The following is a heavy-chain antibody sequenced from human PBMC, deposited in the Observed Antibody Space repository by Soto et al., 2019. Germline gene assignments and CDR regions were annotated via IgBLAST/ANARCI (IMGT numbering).Heavy chain of an antibody. CDR2: IKQDGSEK. Sequence: HPGGSLRLSCAASGFTFSSHWMSWVHQAPGKGLEWLASIKQDGSEKHYVDSVKGRLTISRDNAKNSLYLQMNSLRVEDTAVYYCARVYYDYIWGSYPLVYWGQGTLVTVSS. CDR1: GFTFSSHW. J-gene: IGHJ4*02. CDR3: ARVYYDYIWGSYPLVY. V-gene: IGHV3-7*01. D-gene: IGHD3-16*02.